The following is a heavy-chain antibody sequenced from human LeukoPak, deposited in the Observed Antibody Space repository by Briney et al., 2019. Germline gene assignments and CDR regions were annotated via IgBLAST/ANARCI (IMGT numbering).Heavy chain of an antibody. V-gene: IGHV3-30-3*01. CDR2: ISYDGSNK. CDR3: ARDQVEGVLLWFGELSPLDY. J-gene: IGHJ4*02. Sequence: PGGSLRLSCAASGFTFSSYAMHWVRDAPGKGLEWVAVISYDGSNKYYADSVKGRFTISRDNSKNTLYLQMNSLRSEDTAVYYCARDQVEGVLLWFGELSPLDYWGQGTLVTVSS. CDR1: GFTFSSYA. D-gene: IGHD3-10*01.